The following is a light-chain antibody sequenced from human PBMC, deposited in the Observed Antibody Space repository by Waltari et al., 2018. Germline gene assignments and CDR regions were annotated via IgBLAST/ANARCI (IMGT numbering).Light chain of an antibody. CDR2: ATS. V-gene: IGKV1-6*01. CDR1: QGIRND. Sequence: IVMTQSPSSLSASVGDRVTITCRASQGIRNDLGWYQQKPGKAPNLLIYATSNLESGVPSRFSGSGSGPDFTLTISSLQPEDFATYYCQQYFSYPLTFGGGTKVVIK. J-gene: IGKJ4*01. CDR3: QQYFSYPLT.